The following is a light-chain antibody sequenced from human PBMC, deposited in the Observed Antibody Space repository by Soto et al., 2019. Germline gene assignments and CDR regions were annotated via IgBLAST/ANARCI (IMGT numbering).Light chain of an antibody. Sequence: QSVLTQPPSVSAAPGQRVSISCSGSGSNIGSNSVCWYQQLPGAAPKLLIFDSNKRPSGSPDRFSGSKSGNTASLTISGLQAEDEADYYCSSYTSSSTLVFGTGTKLTVL. CDR1: GSNIGSNS. CDR2: DSN. CDR3: SSYTSSSTLV. J-gene: IGLJ1*01. V-gene: IGLV1-51*01.